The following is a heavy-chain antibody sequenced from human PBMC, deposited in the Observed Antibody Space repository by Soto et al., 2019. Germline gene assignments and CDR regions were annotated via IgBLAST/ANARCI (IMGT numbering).Heavy chain of an antibody. Sequence: VQLVQSGAEVKKPGASVKVSCKASGYTFTSYYMHWVRQAPGQGLEWMGIINPSGGSTSYTQKFQGRVTMTRDTSTSTVYMELSSLRSEDTAVYYCARGQEGGSGSFRYYYGMDVWGQGTTVTVSS. CDR3: ARGQEGGSGSFRYYYGMDV. D-gene: IGHD3-10*01. J-gene: IGHJ6*02. CDR2: INPSGGST. V-gene: IGHV1-46*01. CDR1: GYTFTSYY.